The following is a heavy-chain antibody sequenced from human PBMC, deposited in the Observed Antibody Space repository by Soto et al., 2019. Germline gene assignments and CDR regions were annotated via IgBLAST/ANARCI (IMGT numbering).Heavy chain of an antibody. D-gene: IGHD6-13*01. V-gene: IGHV3-15*07. CDR2: SKSKTEGGTT. J-gene: IGHJ5*02. Sequence: DLVGRSKSKTEGGTTENAAAVKGRVTISRDDSNNTLYLQMNSLNTEDTAVYFCTTGLIAASGSSWFDPWGQATLVTVSS. CDR3: TTGLIAASGSSWFDP.